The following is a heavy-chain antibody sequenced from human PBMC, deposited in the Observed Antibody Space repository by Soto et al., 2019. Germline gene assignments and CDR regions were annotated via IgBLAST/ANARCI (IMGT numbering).Heavy chain of an antibody. CDR2: IYFSGTT. V-gene: IGHV4-31*03. CDR3: ARALAARLTGDLYYFDY. D-gene: IGHD6-6*01. CDR1: GDSISNGGYY. J-gene: IGHJ4*02. Sequence: PSETLSLTCTVSGDSISNGGYYWSWIRQQPGRGLEWIGYIYFSGTTYYNPSLNRRVTMSVDTSKDQFSLRLSSVTAADTAVYYCARALAARLTGDLYYFDYWGQGTLVTSPQ.